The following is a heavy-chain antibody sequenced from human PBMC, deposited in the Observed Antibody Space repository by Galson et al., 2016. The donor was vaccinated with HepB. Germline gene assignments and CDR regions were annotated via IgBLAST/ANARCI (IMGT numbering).Heavy chain of an antibody. CDR1: GDSVSSVAAI. D-gene: IGHD4/OR15-4a*01. CDR2: TYYRSKWYN. J-gene: IGHJ5*02. Sequence: CAISGDSVSSVAAIWNWMRQSPSGGLEWLGRTYYRSKWYNEGAPSVKGRITISPDTSKNQFSLQLNSVTPEDTAIYYCARAGAGNAAGLFDTWGQGTTVTVSS. V-gene: IGHV6-1*01. CDR3: ARAGAGNAAGLFDT.